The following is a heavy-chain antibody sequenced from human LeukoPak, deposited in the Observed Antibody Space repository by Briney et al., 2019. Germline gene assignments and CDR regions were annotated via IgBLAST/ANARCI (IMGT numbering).Heavy chain of an antibody. CDR2: IYYSGST. CDR3: ARHRGYSYGSSFFFWFDP. CDR1: GGSISSSSYY. Sequence: SETLSLTCTVSGGSISSSSYYWGWIRQPPGRWLEWIGSIYYSGSTYYNPSLKSRVTISVDTSKNQFSLKLSSVTAADTAVYYCARHRGYSYGSSFFFWFDPWGQGTLVTVSS. V-gene: IGHV4-39*01. D-gene: IGHD5-18*01. J-gene: IGHJ5*02.